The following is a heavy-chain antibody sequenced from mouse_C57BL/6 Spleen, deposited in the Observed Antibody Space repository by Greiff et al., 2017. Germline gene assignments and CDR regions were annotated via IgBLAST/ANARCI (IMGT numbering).Heavy chain of an antibody. V-gene: IGHV2-2*01. CDR1: GFSLTSYG. J-gene: IGHJ4*01. CDR3: ARNPYGNYEDYYAMDY. D-gene: IGHD2-1*01. Sequence: VQRVESGPGLVQPSQSLSITCTVSGFSLTSYGVHWVRQSPGKGLEWLGVIWSGGSTDYNAAFISRLSISKDNSKSQVFFKMNSLQADDTAIYYCARNPYGNYEDYYAMDYWGQGTSVTVSS. CDR2: IWSGGST.